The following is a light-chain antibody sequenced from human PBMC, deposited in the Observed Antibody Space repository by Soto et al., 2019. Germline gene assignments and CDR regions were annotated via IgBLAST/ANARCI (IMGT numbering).Light chain of an antibody. J-gene: IGKJ5*01. CDR3: QQFYDLPIT. Sequence: DIQMTQSPSALSASVGDRVTITCQASQDISDVLNWYQQQPEKAPKVLIYDASKLQTGVPSRFSGRGSGKDFTFTISSLQPDDSGTYYCQQFYDLPITFGQGTRLEIK. CDR2: DAS. V-gene: IGKV1-33*01. CDR1: QDISDV.